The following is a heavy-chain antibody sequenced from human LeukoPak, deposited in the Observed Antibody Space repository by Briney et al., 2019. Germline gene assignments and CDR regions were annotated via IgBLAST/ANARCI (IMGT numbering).Heavy chain of an antibody. D-gene: IGHD5-18*01. V-gene: IGHV3-7*01. CDR3: AREDIDTAMATNDAFDI. J-gene: IGHJ3*02. Sequence: GGSLRLSCAASGFTFSSYWMSWVRRAPGKGLEWVANIKQDGSEKYYVDSVKGRFTISRDNAKNSLYLQMNSMRAEDTAVYYCAREDIDTAMATNDAFDIWGQGTMVTVSS. CDR2: IKQDGSEK. CDR1: GFTFSSYW.